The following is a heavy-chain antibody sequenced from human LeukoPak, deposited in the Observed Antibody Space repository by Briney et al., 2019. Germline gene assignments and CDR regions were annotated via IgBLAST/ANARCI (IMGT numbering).Heavy chain of an antibody. CDR2: IRHREYGGTA. CDR3: ARERAGDVDY. Sequence: GGSLRLSCATSGFNFGVVAMDWIRQVPGKGLEWVGFIRHREYGGTAEYAASVNGRFAISRDDSKSIVYLQMNDLRTEDTGVYYCARERAGDVDYWGLGTLVTVSS. V-gene: IGHV3-49*03. J-gene: IGHJ4*02. CDR1: GFNFGVVA.